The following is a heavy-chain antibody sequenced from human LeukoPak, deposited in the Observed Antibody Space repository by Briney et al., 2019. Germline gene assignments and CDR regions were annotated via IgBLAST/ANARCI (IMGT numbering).Heavy chain of an antibody. Sequence: PGRSLRLSCAASGFTFSSYAMHWVRQAPGKGLEWVAVISYDGSNKYYADSVKGRFTISRDNSKNTLYLQMSSLRAEDTAVYYCARVGGSSSWFDYWGQGTLVTVSS. J-gene: IGHJ4*02. CDR2: ISYDGSNK. CDR3: ARVGGSSSWFDY. D-gene: IGHD6-13*01. V-gene: IGHV3-30-3*01. CDR1: GFTFSSYA.